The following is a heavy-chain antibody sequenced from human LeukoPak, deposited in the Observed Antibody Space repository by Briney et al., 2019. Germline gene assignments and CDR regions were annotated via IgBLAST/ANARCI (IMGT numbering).Heavy chain of an antibody. J-gene: IGHJ4*02. D-gene: IGHD3-22*01. CDR2: IYSGGST. CDR3: AREAGDYYDSSGYFDC. CDR1: GFTVSSNY. Sequence: QPGGSLRLSCAASGFTVSSNYMSWVRPAPGKGLEWVSVIYSGGSTYYADSVRGRFTISRDNSKNTLYLQMNSLRAEDTAVYYCAREAGDYYDSSGYFDCWGQGTLVTVSS. V-gene: IGHV3-53*05.